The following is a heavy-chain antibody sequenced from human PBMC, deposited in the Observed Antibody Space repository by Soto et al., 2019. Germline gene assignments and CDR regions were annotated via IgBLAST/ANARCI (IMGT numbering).Heavy chain of an antibody. V-gene: IGHV3-7*01. CDR2: LNQDGSDK. D-gene: IGHD1-1*01. J-gene: IGHJ4*01. CDR1: EFTFSTYW. CDR3: ARVMIINSRSVFDF. Sequence: HPGGSLRLSCAASEFTFSTYWMSWVRQAPGKGLEFVANLNQDGSDKYYGDSVKGRFTISRDNAKNSLYVQMNSLRVEDTAVYYCARVMIINSRSVFDFWGHGTLVTVSS.